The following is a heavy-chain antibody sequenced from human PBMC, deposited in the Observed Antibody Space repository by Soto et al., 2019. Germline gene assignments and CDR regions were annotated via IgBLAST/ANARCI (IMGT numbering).Heavy chain of an antibody. CDR2: ISGDGRST. Sequence: EVQLVESGGVLVQPGGSLRLSCAASGFTFSNYPMYWVRQTPGKGLVWVSRISGDGRSTIYADSVKGRFTISRDNARNTLYLQMNTLRAEDTAVYYCGRVGNGEGYYWGQGTLVTVSS. CDR1: GFTFSNYP. J-gene: IGHJ4*02. D-gene: IGHD2-8*01. V-gene: IGHV3-74*01. CDR3: GRVGNGEGYY.